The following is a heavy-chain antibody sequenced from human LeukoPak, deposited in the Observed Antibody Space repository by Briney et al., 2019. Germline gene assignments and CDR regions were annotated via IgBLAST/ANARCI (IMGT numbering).Heavy chain of an antibody. CDR1: GFTVSSNY. Sequence: GGSLRLSCAASGFTVSSNYMSWVRQAPGKGLEWVSVIYSGGSTYYADSVKGRFTISRDNSKNTLYLQMNSLRAEDTAVYYCARVGSMATAMVATEDPFDYWGQGTLVTVSS. D-gene: IGHD5-18*01. CDR2: IYSGGST. J-gene: IGHJ4*02. V-gene: IGHV3-66*01. CDR3: ARVGSMATAMVATEDPFDY.